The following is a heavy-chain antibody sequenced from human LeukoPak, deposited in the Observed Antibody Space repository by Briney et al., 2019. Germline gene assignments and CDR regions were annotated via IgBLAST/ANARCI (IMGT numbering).Heavy chain of an antibody. CDR2: ISWNSGSI. CDR1: GFTFDDYA. V-gene: IGHV3-9*01. D-gene: IGHD6-13*01. J-gene: IGHJ4*02. Sequence: PGRSLRLSCAASGFTFDDYAMHWVRHAPGKGLEWVSGISWNSGSIGYADSVKGRFTISRDNAKNSLYLQMNSLRAEDTALYYCAKDIGSSSWYGQTYFDYWGQGTLVTVSS. CDR3: AKDIGSSSWYGQTYFDY.